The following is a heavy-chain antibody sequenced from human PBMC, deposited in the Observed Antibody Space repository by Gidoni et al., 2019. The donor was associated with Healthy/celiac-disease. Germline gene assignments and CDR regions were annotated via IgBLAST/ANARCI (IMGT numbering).Heavy chain of an antibody. D-gene: IGHD6-6*01. CDR3: ARHEYSSSSPAFDI. CDR1: GGSISSSSYY. V-gene: IGHV4-39*01. CDR2: IYYSGST. J-gene: IGHJ3*02. Sequence: QLQLQESGPGLVKPSETLSLTCTVSGGSISSSSYYWGWIRQPPGKGLEWIVSIYYSGSTYYNPSLKSRVTISVDTSKNQFSLKLRSVTAADTAVYYCARHEYSSSSPAFDIWGQGTMVTVSS.